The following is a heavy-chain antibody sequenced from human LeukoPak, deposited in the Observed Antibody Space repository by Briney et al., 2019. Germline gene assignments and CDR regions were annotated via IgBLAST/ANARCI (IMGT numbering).Heavy chain of an antibody. J-gene: IGHJ5*02. CDR3: AREPGFDSSGYLNWFDP. Sequence: SETLSLTCTVSGGSIGSYYWSWIRQPPGKGLEWIGYIYYSGSTNYNPSLKSRVTISVDTSKNQFSLKLSSVTAADTAVYYCAREPGFDSSGYLNWFDPWGQGTLVTVSS. CDR1: GGSIGSYY. CDR2: IYYSGST. D-gene: IGHD3-22*01. V-gene: IGHV4-59*01.